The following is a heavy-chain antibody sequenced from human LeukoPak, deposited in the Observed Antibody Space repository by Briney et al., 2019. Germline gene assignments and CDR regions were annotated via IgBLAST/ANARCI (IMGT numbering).Heavy chain of an antibody. J-gene: IGHJ4*02. V-gene: IGHV4-59*08. CDR1: GGSISNYY. D-gene: IGHD6-13*01. CDR2: IYSSGHT. Sequence: SEILSLTCTVSGGSISNYYWSWIRQPPGKGLEWICYIYSSGHTNYNPSLKSRVTISVDTSKNQFSLNLRSVTAADTAVYYCARHFSGAAAPLPFDYWGQGTLVTVSS. CDR3: ARHFSGAAAPLPFDY.